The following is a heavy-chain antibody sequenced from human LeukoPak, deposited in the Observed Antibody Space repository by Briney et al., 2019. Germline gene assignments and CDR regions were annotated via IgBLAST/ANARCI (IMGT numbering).Heavy chain of an antibody. CDR3: ARDDGDYSFDY. CDR2: IYYSGST. D-gene: IGHD4-17*01. Sequence: SETLSLTCTVSGGSISSYYWSWIRQPPGEGLEWIGYIYYSGSTNYNPSLKSRVTISVDTSKNQFSLKLSSVTAADTAVYYCARDDGDYSFDYWGQGTLVTVSS. V-gene: IGHV4-59*01. J-gene: IGHJ4*02. CDR1: GGSISSYY.